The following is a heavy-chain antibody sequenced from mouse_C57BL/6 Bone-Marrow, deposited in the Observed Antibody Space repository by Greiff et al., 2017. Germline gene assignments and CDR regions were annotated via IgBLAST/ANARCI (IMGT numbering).Heavy chain of an antibody. D-gene: IGHD2-4*01. Sequence: QVQLQQPGAELVMPGASVKLSCKASGYTFTSYWMHWVKQRPGQGLEWIGEIDPSDSYTNYNQKFKGKSTLTVDKSSSTAYLQLSSLTSEDSAVXYCAIRGPYDYYWYFDVWGTGTTVTVSS. J-gene: IGHJ1*03. CDR1: GYTFTSYW. V-gene: IGHV1-69*01. CDR3: AIRGPYDYYWYFDV. CDR2: IDPSDSYT.